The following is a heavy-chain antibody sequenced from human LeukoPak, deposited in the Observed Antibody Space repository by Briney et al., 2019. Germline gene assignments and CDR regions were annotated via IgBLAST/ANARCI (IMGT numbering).Heavy chain of an antibody. CDR2: LSSTGGTT. CDR1: GFILSSYG. CDR3: AKERVYCGGDCYSLSDY. J-gene: IGHJ4*02. D-gene: IGHD2-21*02. V-gene: IGHV3-23*01. Sequence: GSPLRLSCATSGFILSSYGMHWVRQAPGKGLEWLSVLSSTGGTTYYADSVKGRFTISRDNYKNTLYLQMTSLRAEDTAVYDCAKERVYCGGDCYSLSDYWGQGTLVTVSS.